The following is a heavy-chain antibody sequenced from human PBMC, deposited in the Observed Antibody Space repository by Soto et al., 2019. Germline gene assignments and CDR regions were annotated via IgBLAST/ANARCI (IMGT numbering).Heavy chain of an antibody. D-gene: IGHD3-10*01. CDR1: GGSISSGGYY. V-gene: IGHV4-30-4*01. J-gene: IGHJ6*02. CDR2: IYYSGST. Sequence: SVTLSLTCTVSGGSISSGGYYWSWIRQPPGKGLEWIGYIYYSGSTYYNPSLKSRVTISVDTSKNQFSLKLSSVTAADTAVYYCARELMDTYYYYGMDVWGQGTTVTVSS. CDR3: ARELMDTYYYYGMDV.